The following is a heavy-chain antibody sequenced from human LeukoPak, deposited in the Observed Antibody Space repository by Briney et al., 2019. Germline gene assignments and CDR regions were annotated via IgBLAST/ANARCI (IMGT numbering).Heavy chain of an antibody. D-gene: IGHD5-24*01. Sequence: GGSLKLSCAASGFTFSSYSMNWVRQAPGKGLEWVSSISSSSSYIYYADSVKGRFTISRDNAKNSLYLQMHSLRAEDTAVYYCARDSDGYFDYWGQGTLVTVSS. V-gene: IGHV3-21*01. CDR2: ISSSSSYI. CDR1: GFTFSSYS. J-gene: IGHJ4*02. CDR3: ARDSDGYFDY.